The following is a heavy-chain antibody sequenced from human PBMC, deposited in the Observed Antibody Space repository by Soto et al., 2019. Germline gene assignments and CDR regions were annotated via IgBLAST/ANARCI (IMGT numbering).Heavy chain of an antibody. CDR3: ARRGYYDILTGYYGTDFDY. CDR2: IYPGDSDT. CDR1: GYSFTSYW. J-gene: IGHJ4*02. V-gene: IGHV5-51*01. Sequence: EVQLVQSGAEVKKPGESLKISCKGSGYSFTSYWIGWVRQMPGKGLEWMGIIYPGDSDTRYSPSFQGQVTISADKSISTAYLQWSSLKASDTAMYYCARRGYYDILTGYYGTDFDYWGQGTLFTVSS. D-gene: IGHD3-9*01.